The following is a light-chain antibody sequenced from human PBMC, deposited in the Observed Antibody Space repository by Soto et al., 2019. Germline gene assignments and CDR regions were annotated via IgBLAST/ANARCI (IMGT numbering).Light chain of an antibody. V-gene: IGKV3-11*01. CDR2: DGS. CDR1: QSISNY. CDR3: QQYDDYPLT. Sequence: EIVLTQSPATLSLSPGDRAILSCRDSQSISNYLVWYQHKPGQAPRLLIYDGSNSATGIPARFSGSGSGTEFTLTISSLQADDFATYFCQQYDDYPLTFGGGTKVDIK. J-gene: IGKJ4*01.